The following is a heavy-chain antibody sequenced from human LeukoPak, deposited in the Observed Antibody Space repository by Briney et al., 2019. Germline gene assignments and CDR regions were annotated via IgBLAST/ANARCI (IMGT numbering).Heavy chain of an antibody. D-gene: IGHD3-22*01. V-gene: IGHV4-59*08. CDR3: ARLQFGSGDYHEVDY. Sequence: SKTLSLTCTVSGGSISTYYWSWIRQPPGKGLEWIGYIFYSGSTNYNPSLKSRVTLSVDTSKNQSSLKLSSVTAADTAVYYCARLQFGSGDYHEVDYWGQGTLVTVSS. J-gene: IGHJ4*02. CDR2: IFYSGST. CDR1: GGSISTYY.